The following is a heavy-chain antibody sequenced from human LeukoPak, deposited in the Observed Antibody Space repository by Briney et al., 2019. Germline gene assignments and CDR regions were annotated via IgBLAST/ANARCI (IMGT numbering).Heavy chain of an antibody. CDR1: GDSMSNYH. CDR2: IYSSGTT. CDR3: ARGSDGYRFDP. J-gene: IGHJ5*02. Sequence: PSETLSLTCTVSGDSMSNYHWTWIRQSPGKGLEYIGYIYSSGTTNYNPSLKSRVTISVDMSKKQFSLKLNSVTAADTAVYYCARGSDGYRFDPWGQGTLVTVSS. D-gene: IGHD5-18*01. V-gene: IGHV4-59*01.